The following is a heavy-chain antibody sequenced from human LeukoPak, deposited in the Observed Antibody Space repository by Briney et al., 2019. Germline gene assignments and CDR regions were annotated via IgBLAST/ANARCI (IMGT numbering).Heavy chain of an antibody. D-gene: IGHD3-22*01. CDR1: GGTFSSYA. CDR2: IIPIFGTA. Sequence: SVKVSCKASGGTFSSYAISWVRQAPGQGLEWMGGIIPIFGTANYAQKFQGRVTITADESTSTAYMELSSLRSEDTAVYYRARVLHYDSSGYYYYYYYYMDVWGKGTTVTVSS. CDR3: ARVLHYDSSGYYYYYYYYMDV. V-gene: IGHV1-69*01. J-gene: IGHJ6*03.